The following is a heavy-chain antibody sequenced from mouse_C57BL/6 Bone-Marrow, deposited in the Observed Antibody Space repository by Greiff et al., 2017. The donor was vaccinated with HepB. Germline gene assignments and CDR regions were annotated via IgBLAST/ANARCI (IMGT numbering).Heavy chain of an antibody. V-gene: IGHV6-3*01. J-gene: IGHJ1*03. CDR1: GFTFSNYW. CDR3: FQLGRGYWYFDV. Sequence: EVQRVESGGGLVQPGGSMKLSCVASGFTFSNYWMNWVRQSPEKGLEWVAQIRLKSDNYATHYAESVKGRFTISRDDSKSSVYLQMNNLRAEDTGIYYCFQLGRGYWYFDVWGTGTTVTVSS. CDR2: IRLKSDNYAT. D-gene: IGHD4-1*02.